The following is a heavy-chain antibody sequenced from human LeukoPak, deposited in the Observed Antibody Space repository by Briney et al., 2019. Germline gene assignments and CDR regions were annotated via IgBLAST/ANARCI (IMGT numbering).Heavy chain of an antibody. CDR2: ISGYNGNI. CDR3: ARVLLYGSGRQSWFDP. D-gene: IGHD3-10*01. Sequence: ASVKVSCKASGYTFTSYGISWVRQAPGQGLEWMGWISGYNGNIKYAQKLQGRVTMTTDTSTSTAYMELRSLRSDDTAVYYCARVLLYGSGRQSWFDPWGQGTLVTVSS. CDR1: GYTFTSYG. J-gene: IGHJ5*02. V-gene: IGHV1-18*01.